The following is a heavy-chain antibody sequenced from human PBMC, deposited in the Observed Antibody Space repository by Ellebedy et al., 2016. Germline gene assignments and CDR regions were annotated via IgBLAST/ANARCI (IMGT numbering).Heavy chain of an antibody. CDR2: INHSGST. Sequence: SETLSLXXAVYGGSFSGYYWSWIRQPPGKGLEWIGEINHSGSTNYNPSLKSRVTISVDTSKNQFSLKLSSVTAADTAVYYCAALELLGDTNAFDIWGQGTMVTVSS. J-gene: IGHJ3*02. CDR1: GGSFSGYY. D-gene: IGHD1-26*01. V-gene: IGHV4-34*01. CDR3: AALELLGDTNAFDI.